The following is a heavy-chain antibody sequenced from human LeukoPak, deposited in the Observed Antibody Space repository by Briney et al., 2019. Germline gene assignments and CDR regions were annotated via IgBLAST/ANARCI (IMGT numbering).Heavy chain of an antibody. V-gene: IGHV5-51*01. J-gene: IGHJ4*02. CDR3: ARKKTSAGPDFDY. CDR2: IYPGDSDT. D-gene: IGHD6-13*01. Sequence: GESLKISCKGSEYSFSSYWIGWVRQMPGKGLEWMGIIYPGDSDTRYSPSFQGQVTISADKTISTAYLQRSSLEASDTAIYYCARKKTSAGPDFDYWGQGTLVTVSS. CDR1: EYSFSSYW.